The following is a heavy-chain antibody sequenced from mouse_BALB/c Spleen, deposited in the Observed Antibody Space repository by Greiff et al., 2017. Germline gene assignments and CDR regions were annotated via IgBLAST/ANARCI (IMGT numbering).Heavy chain of an antibody. CDR1: GYSITSDYA. CDR2: ISYSGST. Sequence: EVQLVESGPGLVKPSQSLSLTCTVTGYSITSDYAWNWIRQFPGNKLEWMGYISYSGSTSYNPSLKSRISITRDTSKNQFFLQLNSVTTEDTATYYCARCYGNSWFAYWGQGTLVTVSA. V-gene: IGHV3-2*02. J-gene: IGHJ3*01. D-gene: IGHD2-1*01. CDR3: ARCYGNSWFAY.